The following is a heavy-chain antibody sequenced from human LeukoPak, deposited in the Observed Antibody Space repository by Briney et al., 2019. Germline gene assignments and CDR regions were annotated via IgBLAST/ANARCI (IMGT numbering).Heavy chain of an antibody. D-gene: IGHD6-19*01. J-gene: IGHJ4*02. V-gene: IGHV4-34*01. CDR2: INHSGST. CDR3: ARNPVAGFDF. Sequence: SETLSLTCAVYGGSLSGYYWSWIRQPPGKGLEWIGEINHSGSTNYNPSLKSRVTISVDTSKNQFSLRLRSVTAADTAVYYCARNPVAGFDFWGQGALVTVSS. CDR1: GGSLSGYY.